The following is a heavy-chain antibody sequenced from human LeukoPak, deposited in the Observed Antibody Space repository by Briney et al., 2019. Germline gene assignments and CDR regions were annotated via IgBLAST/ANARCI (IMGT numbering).Heavy chain of an antibody. J-gene: IGHJ5*02. V-gene: IGHV1-8*01. CDR1: GYTFTSYD. CDR3: ARLPSGITIFGVVPSRKNWFDP. D-gene: IGHD3-3*01. Sequence: ASVKGSCKASGYTFTSYDINWVRQATGQGLVWMGWMNPNSGNTGYVQKFQGRVTMTRNTSISTAYMELSSLRAEDTAVYYCARLPSGITIFGVVPSRKNWFDPWGQGTLVTVSS. CDR2: MNPNSGNT.